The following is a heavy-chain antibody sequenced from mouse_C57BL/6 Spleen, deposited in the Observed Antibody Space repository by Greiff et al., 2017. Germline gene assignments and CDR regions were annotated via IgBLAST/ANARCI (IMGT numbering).Heavy chain of an antibody. D-gene: IGHD4-1*01. Sequence: DVQLVESGAELVRPGASVKLSCTASGFNIKDDYMHWVKQRPEQGLEWIGWIDPENGDTEYASKFQGKATITADTSSNTAYLQLSSLTSEDTAVYYCTTGLGFAYWGQGTLVTVSA. CDR3: TTGLGFAY. J-gene: IGHJ3*01. V-gene: IGHV14-4*01. CDR2: IDPENGDT. CDR1: GFNIKDDY.